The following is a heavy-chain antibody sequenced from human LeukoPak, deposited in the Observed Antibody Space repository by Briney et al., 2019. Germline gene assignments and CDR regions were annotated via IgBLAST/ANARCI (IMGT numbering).Heavy chain of an antibody. D-gene: IGHD2-15*01. CDR1: GYTFTSYY. CDR2: INPSCGST. J-gene: IGHJ6*03. Sequence: GASVKVSCKASGYTFTSYYMHWVRQAPGQGLEWMGIINPSCGSTSYAQKFQGRVTMTRETSTSTVYMELSSMRYEDTAVYYCARGGYCSGGSCPRAYYYYYMDVWGKGTTVTISS. CDR3: ARGGYCSGGSCPRAYYYYYMDV. V-gene: IGHV1-46*01.